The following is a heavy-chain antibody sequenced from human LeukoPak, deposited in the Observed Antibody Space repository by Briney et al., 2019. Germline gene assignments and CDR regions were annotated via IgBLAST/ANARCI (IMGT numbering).Heavy chain of an antibody. Sequence: PGGSLRLSCAGAGFTFTNAWMSWVRQAPGKGLEWVGHIKSKTDGGTTDYAAPVKGRFTISRDDSKDTLYLQMNSLKTEDMAVYYCATEYYGAYNYWGQGSLVTVSS. CDR2: IKSKTDGGTT. J-gene: IGHJ4*02. V-gene: IGHV3-15*01. CDR1: GFTFTNAW. D-gene: IGHD4-17*01. CDR3: ATEYYGAYNY.